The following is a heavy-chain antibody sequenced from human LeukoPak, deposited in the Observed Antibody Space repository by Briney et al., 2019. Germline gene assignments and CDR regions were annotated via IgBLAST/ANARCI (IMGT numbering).Heavy chain of an antibody. D-gene: IGHD3-22*01. Sequence: PSETLSLTCAVSGGSISSSSYYWGWIRQPPGKGLEWMGSVYYSGNTYYNPSLKSRVTISVDTSKNQFSLKLSSVTAADTAVYYCATPARYYDSSGYFYYYWGQGTLVTVSS. CDR1: GGSISSSSYY. CDR2: VYYSGNT. V-gene: IGHV4-39*01. J-gene: IGHJ4*02. CDR3: ATPARYYDSSGYFYYY.